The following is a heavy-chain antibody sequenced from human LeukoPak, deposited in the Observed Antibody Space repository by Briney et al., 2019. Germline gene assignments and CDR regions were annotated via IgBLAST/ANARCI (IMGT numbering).Heavy chain of an antibody. CDR2: INPSGGST. J-gene: IGHJ6*02. D-gene: IGHD4-23*01. CDR3: ASYGGYPSVYYYGIDV. Sequence: ASGKVSCKASGYTVTSYYMHWVRQAPGQGLEWMGMINPSGGSTSYAQKFQGRVTMTSDTSTSTVYMDLSSLRSEDTAVYSCASYGGYPSVYYYGIDVWGQGTTVTVSS. V-gene: IGHV1-46*01. CDR1: GYTVTSYY.